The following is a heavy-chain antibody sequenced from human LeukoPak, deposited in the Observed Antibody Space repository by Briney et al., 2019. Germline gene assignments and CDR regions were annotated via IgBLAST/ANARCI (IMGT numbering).Heavy chain of an antibody. CDR3: ARSLSYSSGLDY. Sequence: SETLSLTCTVSGGSISSSSYYWGWIRQPPGKGLEWIGEINHSGSTNYNPSLKSRVTISVDTSKNQFSLKLSSVTAADTAVYYCARSLSYSSGLDYWGQGTLVTVSS. V-gene: IGHV4-39*07. CDR1: GGSISSSSYY. D-gene: IGHD6-19*01. J-gene: IGHJ4*02. CDR2: INHSGST.